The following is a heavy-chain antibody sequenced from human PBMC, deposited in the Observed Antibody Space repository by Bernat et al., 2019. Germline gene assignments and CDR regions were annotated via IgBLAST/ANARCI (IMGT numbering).Heavy chain of an antibody. J-gene: IGHJ4*02. CDR1: GFTFSSYG. CDR2: ISYDGSNK. D-gene: IGHD6-19*01. Sequence: QVQLVESGGGVVQPGRSLRLSCAASGFTFSSYGMHWVRQAPGNGLEWVAVISYDGSNKYYADSVKGRFTISRDNSKNTLYLQMNSLRAEDTAVYYCAKGSGWYNYWGQGTLVTVSS. CDR3: AKGSGWYNY. V-gene: IGHV3-30*18.